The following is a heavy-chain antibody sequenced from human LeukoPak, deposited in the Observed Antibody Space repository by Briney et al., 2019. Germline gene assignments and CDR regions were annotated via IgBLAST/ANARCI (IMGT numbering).Heavy chain of an antibody. V-gene: IGHV4-31*03. CDR2: IYYSGST. CDR1: GGSISSGGYY. D-gene: IGHD4-4*01. Sequence: SETLSLTCTVSGGSISSGGYYWRWIRQHPGKGLEWIGYIYYSGSTYYNPSLKSRVTLSVDTSKNQFSMKLSSVTAADTAVYYCASGRYSTVTTRFDYWGQGTLVTVSA. J-gene: IGHJ4*02. CDR3: ASGRYSTVTTRFDY.